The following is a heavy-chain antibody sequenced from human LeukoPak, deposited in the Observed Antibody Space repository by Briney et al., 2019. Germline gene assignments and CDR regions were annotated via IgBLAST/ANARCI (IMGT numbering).Heavy chain of an antibody. D-gene: IGHD6-13*01. J-gene: IGHJ5*02. V-gene: IGHV4-4*07. CDR3: ARGTIGYSSSWYEVARVSWFDP. Sequence: PSETLSLTCTVSGASVTDYFWGWIRQPAGKRLEWIGRIYNNRSPTYNPSLESRATMSLDTSKNQISLKLNSVTAADTAVYYCARGTIGYSSSWYEVARVSWFDPWGQGTLVTVSS. CDR1: GASVTDYF. CDR2: IYNNRSP.